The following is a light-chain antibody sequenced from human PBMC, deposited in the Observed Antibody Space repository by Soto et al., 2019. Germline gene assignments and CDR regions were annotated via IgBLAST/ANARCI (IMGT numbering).Light chain of an antibody. CDR3: SSYTSSSSYV. CDR2: DVI. CDR1: SSDIGAFNH. V-gene: IGLV2-14*03. Sequence: QSVLTQPASVSDSPGQSITISCIGTSSDIGAFNHVSWHQQHPGKAPKLIIYDVINRPSGVSNRFSGSKTGNTASLIISGLQAEDEADYYCSSYTSSSSYVFGSGTNVTLL. J-gene: IGLJ1*01.